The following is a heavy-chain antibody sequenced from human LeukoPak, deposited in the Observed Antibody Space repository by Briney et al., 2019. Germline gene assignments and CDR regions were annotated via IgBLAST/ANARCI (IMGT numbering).Heavy chain of an antibody. J-gene: IGHJ4*02. V-gene: IGHV5-51*01. CDR3: ARRAFDSSTYYYWGYFDY. CDR2: IYPADSDT. CDR1: GYSFTSYW. D-gene: IGHD3-22*01. Sequence: GESLKISCKVSGYSFTSYWIAWVRQMPGKGLELMGIIYPADSDTKYSPSFQGQVTISDDKSITTAYLQLNSLKATDTAMYYCARRAFDSSTYYYWGYFDYWGQGTLVTVSS.